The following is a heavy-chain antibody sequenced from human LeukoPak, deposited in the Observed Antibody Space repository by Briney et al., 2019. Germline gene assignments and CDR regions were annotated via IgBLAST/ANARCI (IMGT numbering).Heavy chain of an antibody. D-gene: IGHD2-2*01. Sequence: SETLSLTCAVYGGSFSSYYWSWIRQPPGKGLEWVGYVYYSGSTNYNPSLKSRVTISVDTSKNQFSLKLSSVTAADTAVYYCARVLVVPAAIMDYYYMDVWGKGTTVTVSS. CDR1: GGSFSSYY. J-gene: IGHJ6*03. CDR2: VYYSGST. CDR3: ARVLVVPAAIMDYYYMDV. V-gene: IGHV4-59*01.